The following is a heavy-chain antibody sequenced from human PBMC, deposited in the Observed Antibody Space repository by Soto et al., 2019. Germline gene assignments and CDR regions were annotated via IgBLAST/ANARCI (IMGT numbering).Heavy chain of an antibody. D-gene: IGHD5-12*01. CDR2: ISYDGSKT. V-gene: IGHV3-30*18. Sequence: QVQLVESGGGVVQPGRSLRLSCAASGVTFSNYGIYWVRQAPGKGLEWVAHISYDGSKTDYAYSVQGRFTISSDDSTNALLLQMNSLRAEDMALYSCAKSKYSGYVSRRGYYFDYWGQGTLVTVSS. CDR1: GVTFSNYG. CDR3: AKSKYSGYVSRRGYYFDY. J-gene: IGHJ4*02.